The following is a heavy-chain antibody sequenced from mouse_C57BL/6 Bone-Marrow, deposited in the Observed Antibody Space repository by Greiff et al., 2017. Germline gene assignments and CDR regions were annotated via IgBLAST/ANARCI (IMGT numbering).Heavy chain of an antibody. D-gene: IGHD3-2*02. Sequence: DVHLVESGGGLVKPGGSLKLSCAASGFTFSSYAMSWVRQTPEKRLEWVATISDGGSYTYYPDNVKGRFTISRDNAKNNLYLQMSHLKSEDTAMYYCASAQGVAYWGQGTLVTVSA. CDR2: ISDGGSYT. CDR3: ASAQGVAY. V-gene: IGHV5-4*01. J-gene: IGHJ3*01. CDR1: GFTFSSYA.